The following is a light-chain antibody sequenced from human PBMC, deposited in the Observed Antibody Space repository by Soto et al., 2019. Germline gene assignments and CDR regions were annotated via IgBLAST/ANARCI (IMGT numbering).Light chain of an antibody. CDR1: QSVSSSY. CDR2: GAS. Sequence: EVVLTQSPGTLSLSPGERATLSCRASQSVSSSYLGWYQQKPGQAPRLLIYGASSRATGIPDRFRGSGSGTDFTLTISRLEPEDFAVYYCQQYNNWPPWTFGQGTKVDIK. J-gene: IGKJ1*01. V-gene: IGKV3-20*01. CDR3: QQYNNWPPWT.